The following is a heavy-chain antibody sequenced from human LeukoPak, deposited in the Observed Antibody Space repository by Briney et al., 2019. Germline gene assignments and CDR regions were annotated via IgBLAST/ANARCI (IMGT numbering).Heavy chain of an antibody. V-gene: IGHV4-34*01. CDR2: INHSGST. D-gene: IGHD5-12*01. J-gene: IGHJ6*03. CDR1: GGSLSGHH. Sequence: SETLSLTCAVYGGSLSGHHWSWIRQPPGKGLEWIGEINHSGSTNYNPSLKSRVSISVDTSKNQFSLKLSSVTAADTAVYYCARTQGLDIMAPSLHYYYMDVWGKGTTVTVSS. CDR3: ARTQGLDIMAPSLHYYYMDV.